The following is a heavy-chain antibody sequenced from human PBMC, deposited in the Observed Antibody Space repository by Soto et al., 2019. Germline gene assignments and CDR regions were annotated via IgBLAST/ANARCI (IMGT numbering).Heavy chain of an antibody. CDR3: ARVLTDSNGWYNFEY. V-gene: IGHV1-46*01. J-gene: IGHJ4*02. D-gene: IGHD6-19*01. CDR2: INSSGGT. Sequence: QVQLVQSGTEVKKPGASVKVSCKASGYTFTSYHIHCVRQAPGQGLEWMGVINSSGGTTYAQRFQGRVTMSRDTSTTTVFMEVSSLTSDDTAVYYCARVLTDSNGWYNFEYWGQGTLVTVS. CDR1: GYTFTSYH.